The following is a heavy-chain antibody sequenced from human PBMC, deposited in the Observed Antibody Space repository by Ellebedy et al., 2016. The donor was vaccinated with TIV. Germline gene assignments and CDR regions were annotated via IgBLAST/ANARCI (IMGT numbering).Heavy chain of an antibody. CDR2: IIPILGIT. D-gene: IGHD3-22*01. CDR1: GGTFSSYV. J-gene: IGHJ4*02. V-gene: IGHV1-69*04. CDR3: AIWENYYDSSVTEGD. Sequence: AASVKVSCKASGGTFSSYVISWVRQAPGQGLDWMGRIIPILGITNYAQKFQGRVTITADKSTSTAYMELSRLSSKDTAVYYCAIWENYYDSSVTEGDWGQGTLVTVSS.